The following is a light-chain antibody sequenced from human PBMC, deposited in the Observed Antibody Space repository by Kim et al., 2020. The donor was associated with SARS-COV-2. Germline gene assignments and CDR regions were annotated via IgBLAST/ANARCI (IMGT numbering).Light chain of an antibody. Sequence: GKTASSSGTRSCVRIASNYVQWYQQLPGIAPTTVIYEDDQRHPGVPDRFSGSIDSSSNSASLTISGLKTEDEADYYCQSYDASSQVFGGGTQLTVL. CDR1: CVRIASNY. CDR2: EDD. V-gene: IGLV6-57*03. J-gene: IGLJ3*02. CDR3: QSYDASSQV.